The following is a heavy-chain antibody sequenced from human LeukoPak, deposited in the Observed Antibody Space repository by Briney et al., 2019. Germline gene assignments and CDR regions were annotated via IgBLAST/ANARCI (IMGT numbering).Heavy chain of an antibody. CDR1: GGSISSSKR. D-gene: IGHD4-23*01. J-gene: IGHJ4*02. Sequence: SETPSPTCAVSGGSISSSKRWSWVRPPPGKGLEWIGEIYHSGITNYNPSLKSRVTISVDKSKNQFSLKLSSVTAADTAVYYCARDVTDYGGNSFFDYWGQGTLVTVSS. V-gene: IGHV4-4*02. CDR2: IYHSGIT. CDR3: ARDVTDYGGNSFFDY.